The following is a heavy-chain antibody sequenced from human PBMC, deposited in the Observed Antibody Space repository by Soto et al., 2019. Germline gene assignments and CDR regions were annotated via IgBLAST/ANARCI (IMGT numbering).Heavy chain of an antibody. CDR1: GGTFSSYT. J-gene: IGHJ6*03. CDR3: ARDRVAPLPEAYYYYMDV. V-gene: IGHV1-69*04. Sequence: ASVKVSCKASGGTFSSYTISWVRQAPGQGLEWMGRIIPILGIANYAQKFQGRVTITADKSTSTAYMELSSLRSEDTAVYYCARDRVAPLPEAYYYYMDVWGKGTTVTVSS. CDR2: IIPILGIA. D-gene: IGHD3-3*01.